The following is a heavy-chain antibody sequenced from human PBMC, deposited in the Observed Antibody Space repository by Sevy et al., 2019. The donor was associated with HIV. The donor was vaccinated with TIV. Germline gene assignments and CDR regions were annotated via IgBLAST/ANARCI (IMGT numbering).Heavy chain of an antibody. CDR2: ISRSGTTI. D-gene: IGHD3-9*01. J-gene: IGHJ5*02. V-gene: IGHV3-48*03. CDR1: GFTVPDYE. CDR3: ARGPGYYDSGSWLDP. Sequence: GGSLRLSCVASGFTVPDYEMNWVRQAPGKGLEWVASISRSGTTIYYADSLKGRFTISRDSAKNSVYLQMNSLRAEDTGFYFCARGPGYYDSGSWLDPWGQGTLVTVSS.